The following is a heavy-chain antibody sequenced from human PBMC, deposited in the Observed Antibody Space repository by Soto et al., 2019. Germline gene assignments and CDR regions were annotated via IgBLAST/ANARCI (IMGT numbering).Heavy chain of an antibody. J-gene: IGHJ4*02. CDR1: GYTFTSYG. V-gene: IGHV1-18*01. D-gene: IGHD2-15*01. CDR3: ARFGVVVAAGDY. CDR2: ISAYNGNT. Sequence: QVQLVQSGAEVKKPGASVKVSCKASGYTFTSYGISWVRQAPGQGLEWMGWISAYNGNTNYAQKLQGRVTMTTDTSTSTTYKGLRSLGSDGTGVYYWARFGVVVAAGDYWGQGTLVTVSS.